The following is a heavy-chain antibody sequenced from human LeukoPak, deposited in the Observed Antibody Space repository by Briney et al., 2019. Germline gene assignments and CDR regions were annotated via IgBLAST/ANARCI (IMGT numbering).Heavy chain of an antibody. Sequence: ASVKVSCKASGYTFTDYYIHWVRQAPGQGLEWMGWINPNSGGSIYAQKFQDRVTMTRDTSISTAYMKLRRLRSDDTAMYFCARVRPPHTMIALNWFDPWGQGTLVTVSS. CDR2: INPNSGGS. CDR1: GYTFTDYY. CDR3: ARVRPPHTMIALNWFDP. D-gene: IGHD3-22*01. V-gene: IGHV1-2*02. J-gene: IGHJ5*02.